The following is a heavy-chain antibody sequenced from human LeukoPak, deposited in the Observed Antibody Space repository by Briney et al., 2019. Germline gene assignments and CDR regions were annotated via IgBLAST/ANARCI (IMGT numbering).Heavy chain of an antibody. CDR1: GGSISSYY. Sequence: PSETLSLTCTVSGGSISSYYWSWIRQPPGKGLEWIGYIYYSGSTNYNPSLKSRVTTSVDTSKNQFSLKLSSVTAADTAVYYCASTSEGYCSGGSCYATPYFDYWGQGTLVTVSS. CDR3: ASTSEGYCSGGSCYATPYFDY. V-gene: IGHV4-59*01. J-gene: IGHJ4*02. D-gene: IGHD2-15*01. CDR2: IYYSGST.